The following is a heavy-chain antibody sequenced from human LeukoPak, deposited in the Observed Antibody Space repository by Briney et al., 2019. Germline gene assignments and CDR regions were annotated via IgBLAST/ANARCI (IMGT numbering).Heavy chain of an antibody. CDR2: ISGSGGST. J-gene: IGHJ3*02. CDR1: GFTFSSYA. D-gene: IGHD3-9*01. CDR3: AAILTGYFGAFDI. Sequence: GGSLRLSCAASGFTFSSYAMSWVRQAPGKGLEWVSAISGSGGSTYYADSVKGRFTISRDNSKNTLYLQMNSLRAEDTAVYYCAAILTGYFGAFDIWSQGTMVTVSS. V-gene: IGHV3-23*01.